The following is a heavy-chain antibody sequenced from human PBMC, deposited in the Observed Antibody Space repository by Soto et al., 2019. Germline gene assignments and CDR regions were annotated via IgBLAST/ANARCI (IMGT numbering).Heavy chain of an antibody. CDR2: MYHSGST. J-gene: IGHJ4*02. CDR1: GGSISSGGYS. V-gene: IGHV4-30-2*01. Sequence: QLQLQESGSGLVKPSQTLSLTCAVSGGSISSGGYSWSWIRQPPGKGLEWIGYMYHSGSTYYNPSLSRRVTISIDRSKNQFSLTLSSVTAADTAVSDCARVPDYWGQGILVTVSS. CDR3: ARVPDY. D-gene: IGHD2-2*01.